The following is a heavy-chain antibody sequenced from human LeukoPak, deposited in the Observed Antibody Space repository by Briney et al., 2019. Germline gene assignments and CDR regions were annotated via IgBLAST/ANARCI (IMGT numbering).Heavy chain of an antibody. CDR2: ISSGSRYI. CDR3: ARQYYDFWNGYYNPYFDY. Sequence: PGGSLRLSCAASGFTFSSYSMNWVRQAPGKGLEWVSSISSGSRYIYYADSVKGRFTISRDNAKNSLYLQMNSLRAEDMAVYYCARQYYDFWNGYYNPYFDYWGQGTLVTVSS. D-gene: IGHD3-3*01. J-gene: IGHJ4*02. CDR1: GFTFSSYS. V-gene: IGHV3-21*01.